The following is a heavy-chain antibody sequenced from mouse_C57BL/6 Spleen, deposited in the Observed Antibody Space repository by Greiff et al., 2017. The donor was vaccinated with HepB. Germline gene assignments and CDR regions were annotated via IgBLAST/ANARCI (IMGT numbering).Heavy chain of an antibody. CDR3: AYDGYYVPCFDV. J-gene: IGHJ1*03. CDR1: GYTFTDYN. Sequence: EVQLQQSGPELVKPGASVKMSCKASGYTFTDYNMHWVKQSHGKSLEWIGYINPNNGGTSYNQKFKGKATLTVNKSSSTAYMELRSLTSEDSAVYYCAYDGYYVPCFDVWGTGTTVTVSA. CDR2: INPNNGGT. V-gene: IGHV1-22*01. D-gene: IGHD2-3*01.